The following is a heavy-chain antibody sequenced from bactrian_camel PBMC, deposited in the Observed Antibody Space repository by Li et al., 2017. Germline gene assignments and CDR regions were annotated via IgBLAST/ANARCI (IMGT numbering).Heavy chain of an antibody. CDR3: ATPRPGVRPTYPPQIADFSH. J-gene: IGHJ6*01. CDR2: INSNGRT. D-gene: IGHD5*01. CDR1: GTTFSSCS. Sequence: VQLVESGGGSVQVGGSLRLSCAASGTTFSSCSAAWYRQAPGKEREVISTINSNGRTYYANSVKGRFTISVDNAKNTVYLQMNSLKPEDTAMYYCATPRPGVRPTYPPQIADFSHWGQGTQVTVS. V-gene: IGHV3S53*01.